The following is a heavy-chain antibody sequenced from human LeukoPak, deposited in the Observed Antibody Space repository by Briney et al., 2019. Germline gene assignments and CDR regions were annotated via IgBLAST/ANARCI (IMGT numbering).Heavy chain of an antibody. D-gene: IGHD5-12*01. Sequence: SETLSLTCTVSGGSISSGGYYWSWIRQHRGKGLGWIGYIYYSGSTFYNPPLKSRVTISVDMSKNQFSLKLNSVTAADTAVYYCASSEATTTPPPYGMDVWGQGTTVTVSS. V-gene: IGHV4-31*03. CDR3: ASSEATTTPPPYGMDV. CDR2: IYYSGST. J-gene: IGHJ6*02. CDR1: GGSISSGGYY.